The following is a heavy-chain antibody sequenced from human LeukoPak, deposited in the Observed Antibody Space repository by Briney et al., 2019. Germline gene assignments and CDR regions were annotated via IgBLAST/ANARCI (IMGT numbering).Heavy chain of an antibody. D-gene: IGHD6-19*01. V-gene: IGHV3-33*06. CDR1: GFTFSSYG. J-gene: IGHJ4*02. Sequence: GRSPRLSCAASGFTFSSYGMHWVRQAPGKGLEWVAGIWYDGSNKNYADSVKGRFTISRDNSKNTLYLQMNSLRVEDTAVYYCAKDPHQRIAVAGYFDYWGQGTLVTVSS. CDR2: IWYDGSNK. CDR3: AKDPHQRIAVAGYFDY.